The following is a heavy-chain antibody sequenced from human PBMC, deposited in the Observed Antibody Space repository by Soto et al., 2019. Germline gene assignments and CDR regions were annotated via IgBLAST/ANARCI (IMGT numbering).Heavy chain of an antibody. J-gene: IGHJ6*02. D-gene: IGHD2-2*01. Sequence: GASVKVSCKASGYTFTSYYMHWVRQAPGQGLEWMGIINPSGGSTSYAQKFQGRVTMTRDTSTSTVYMELSSLRSEDTAVYYCAREFGVLVPLDYYYGMDVWGQGTTVTVSS. V-gene: IGHV1-46*01. CDR3: AREFGVLVPLDYYYGMDV. CDR1: GYTFTSYY. CDR2: INPSGGST.